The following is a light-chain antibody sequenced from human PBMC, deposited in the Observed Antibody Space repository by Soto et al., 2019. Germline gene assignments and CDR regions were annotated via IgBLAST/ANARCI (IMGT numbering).Light chain of an antibody. Sequence: DIQMTQSPSSLSASVGDRVTITCQASQDISNYLNWYQQKPGKATKLLIYDASNLETGVPSSFSGSGSGTDFTFTISRLQPEDIATYYCQQYDNRPPLTFGGGTKVEIK. CDR2: DAS. J-gene: IGKJ4*01. V-gene: IGKV1-33*01. CDR1: QDISNY. CDR3: QQYDNRPPLT.